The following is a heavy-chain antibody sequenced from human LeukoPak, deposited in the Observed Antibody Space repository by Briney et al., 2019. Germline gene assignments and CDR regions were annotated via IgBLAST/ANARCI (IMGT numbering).Heavy chain of an antibody. J-gene: IGHJ4*02. V-gene: IGHV3-21*01. CDR2: ISSSSSYI. CDR3: AREGLFGVVVVAATRGSDY. CDR1: GFTFSSYS. Sequence: GGSLRLSCAASGFTFSSYSMNWVRQAPGKGLEWVSSISSSSSYIYYADSVKGRFTISRDNAKNSLYLQMNSLRAEDTAVYYCAREGLFGVVVVAATRGSDYWGQGTLVTVSS. D-gene: IGHD2-15*01.